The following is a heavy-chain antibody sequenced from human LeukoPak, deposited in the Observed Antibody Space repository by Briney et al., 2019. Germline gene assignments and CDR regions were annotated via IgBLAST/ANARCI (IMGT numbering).Heavy chain of an antibody. CDR2: ISYDGSNK. CDR3: AREGAMVRGVINFDY. J-gene: IGHJ4*02. D-gene: IGHD3-10*01. CDR1: GFTFSSYA. V-gene: IGHV3-30-3*01. Sequence: GRSLRLSCAASGFTFSSYAMHWVRQAPGKGLEWLAVISYDGSNKYYADSVKGRVTISRDNSKNTLYLQMNSLRAEDTAVYYCAREGAMVRGVINFDYWGQGTLVTVSS.